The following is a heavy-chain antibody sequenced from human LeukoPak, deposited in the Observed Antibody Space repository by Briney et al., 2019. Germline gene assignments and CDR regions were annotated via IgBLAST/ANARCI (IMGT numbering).Heavy chain of an antibody. CDR2: ISTYNGNT. CDR1: GYTFTSYG. D-gene: IGHD1-26*01. V-gene: IGHV1-18*01. CDR3: AFSSYYLQGNYYYMDV. J-gene: IGHJ6*03. Sequence: ASVKVSCKASGYTFTSYGIIWVRQAPGQGLEWMGWISTYNGNTNYAQKIQGRVTMTTDTSTSTVYMELRSLRSDDTAVYYCAFSSYYLQGNYYYMDVWGKGTTVTVSS.